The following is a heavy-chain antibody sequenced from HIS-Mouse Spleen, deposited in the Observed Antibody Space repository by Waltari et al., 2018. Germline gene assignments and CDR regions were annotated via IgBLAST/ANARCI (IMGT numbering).Heavy chain of an antibody. Sequence: QVQLVESGGGVVQPGRSLRLSCAASGFTFSSYGMHWVRQAPGKGLEWVAVISYDGSNKYYADSVKGRFTISRDNSKNTLYLQMNSLRAEETAVYYCAKDDSSIAAYYFDYWGQGTLVTVSS. J-gene: IGHJ4*02. CDR3: AKDDSSIAAYYFDY. CDR1: GFTFSSYG. D-gene: IGHD6-6*01. CDR2: ISYDGSNK. V-gene: IGHV3-30*18.